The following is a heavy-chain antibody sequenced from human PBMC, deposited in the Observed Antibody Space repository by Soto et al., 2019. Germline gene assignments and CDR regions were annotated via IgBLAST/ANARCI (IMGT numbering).Heavy chain of an antibody. CDR1: GFTFSSYG. CDR2: IWYDGSNK. D-gene: IGHD2-21*01. Sequence: QVQLVESGGGVVQPGRSLRLSCAASGFTFSSYGMHWVRQAPGKGLEWVAVIWYDGSNKYYADSVKGRFTISRDNSKNALYLQMNRLRAEATAVYYCARGLWGMDVWGQGTTVTVSS. J-gene: IGHJ6*02. V-gene: IGHV3-33*01. CDR3: ARGLWGMDV.